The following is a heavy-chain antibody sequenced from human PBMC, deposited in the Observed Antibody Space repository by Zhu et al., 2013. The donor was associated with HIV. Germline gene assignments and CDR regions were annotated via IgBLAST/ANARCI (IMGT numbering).Heavy chain of an antibody. V-gene: IGHV1-69*01. CDR3: ARDHNSGYYSYLDY. CDR2: IIPMFGTA. Sequence: QVQLVQSGAEVKKPGSSVKVSCKASGGTFSSYAISWVRQAPGQGLEWMGGIIPMFGTANYAQKFQGRVTITADESTSTAYMQLSSLKSEDTAVYYCARDHNSGYYSYLDYWGQGTLVTVSS. J-gene: IGHJ4*02. CDR1: GGTFSSYA. D-gene: IGHD3-22*01.